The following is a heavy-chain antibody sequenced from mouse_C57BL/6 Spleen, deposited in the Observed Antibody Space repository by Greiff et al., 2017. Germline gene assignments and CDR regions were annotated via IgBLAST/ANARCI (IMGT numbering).Heavy chain of an antibody. D-gene: IGHD3-2*02. CDR3: ASRQLRSPWFAY. V-gene: IGHV14-2*01. Sequence: EVQLQQSGAELVKPGASVKLSCTASGFNIKDYYMHWVKQRTEQGLEWIGRIDPEDGETKYAPNFQGKATITADTSSNTAYLQLSSLTSEDTAVYYWASRQLRSPWFAYWGQGTLVTVSA. J-gene: IGHJ3*01. CDR2: IDPEDGET. CDR1: GFNIKDYY.